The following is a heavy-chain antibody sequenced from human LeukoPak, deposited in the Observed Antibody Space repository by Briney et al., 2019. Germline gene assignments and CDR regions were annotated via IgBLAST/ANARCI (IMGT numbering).Heavy chain of an antibody. CDR1: GFTFSSYG. CDR3: AKDLREIVVVAEHYFDT. D-gene: IGHD3-22*01. V-gene: IGHV3-33*06. Sequence: GGSLRLSCAASGFTFSSYGMHWVRQAPGKGLEWVAVIWYDGSNKYYADSVKGRFTISRDNSKNTLYLQMNSLRAEDTAVYYCAKDLREIVVVAEHYFDTGAREPWSPSPQ. CDR2: IWYDGSNK. J-gene: IGHJ4*02.